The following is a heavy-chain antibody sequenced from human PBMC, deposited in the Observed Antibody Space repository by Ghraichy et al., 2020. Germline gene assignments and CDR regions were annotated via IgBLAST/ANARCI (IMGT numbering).Heavy chain of an antibody. CDR3: ASSSSGSYFPYYYYYYGMDV. CDR2: ISSSGSTI. V-gene: IGHV3-11*01. D-gene: IGHD1-26*01. J-gene: IGHJ6*02. Sequence: GGSLRLSCAASGFTFSDYYMSWIRQAPGKGLEWVSYISSSGSTIYYADSVKGRFTISRDNAKNSLYLQMNSLRAEDTAVYYCASSSSGSYFPYYYYYYGMDVWGQGTTVTVSS. CDR1: GFTFSDYY.